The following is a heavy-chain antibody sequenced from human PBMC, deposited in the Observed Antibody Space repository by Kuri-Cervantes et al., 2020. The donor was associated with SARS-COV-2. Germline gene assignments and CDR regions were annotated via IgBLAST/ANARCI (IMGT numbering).Heavy chain of an antibody. CDR1: GFSFSSYA. Sequence: GGSLRLSCAASGFSFSSYAMSWVRQAPGKGLEWVSVISGSSTGAYYADSVKGRFTISRDNSKNTLYLQMNSLRAEDTAVYFCAKDPTATTEYYYAMDVWGQGTTVTVSS. D-gene: IGHD1-7*01. CDR3: AKDPTATTEYYYAMDV. V-gene: IGHV3-23*01. CDR2: ISGSSTGA. J-gene: IGHJ6*02.